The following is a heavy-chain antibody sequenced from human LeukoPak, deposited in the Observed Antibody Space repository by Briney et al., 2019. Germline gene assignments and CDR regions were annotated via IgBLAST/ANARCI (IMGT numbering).Heavy chain of an antibody. CDR3: AKPTDYGLFYTMDV. V-gene: IGHV3-9*01. CDR1: GFTFDDYA. Sequence: GGSLRLSCAASGFTFDDYAMHWVRQVPGKGLEWVSGIIWNSNFIGYADSVRGRFTISRDNAKNSLYLQMNSLRVEDTALYYCAKPTDYGLFYTMDVWGRGTTVTVSS. J-gene: IGHJ6*02. D-gene: IGHD4/OR15-4a*01. CDR2: IIWNSNFI.